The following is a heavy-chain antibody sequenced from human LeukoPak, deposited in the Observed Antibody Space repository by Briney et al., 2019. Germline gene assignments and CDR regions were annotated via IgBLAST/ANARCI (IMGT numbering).Heavy chain of an antibody. CDR1: GFTFSSYG. Sequence: GGSLRLSCAASGFTFSSYGMHWVRQAPGKGLEWVAVIWYDGSNKYYADPVKGRFTISRDNSKNTLYLQMNSLRAEDTAVYYCARDYGDGYKGAFDIWGQGTMVTVSS. CDR2: IWYDGSNK. J-gene: IGHJ3*02. D-gene: IGHD5-24*01. V-gene: IGHV3-33*01. CDR3: ARDYGDGYKGAFDI.